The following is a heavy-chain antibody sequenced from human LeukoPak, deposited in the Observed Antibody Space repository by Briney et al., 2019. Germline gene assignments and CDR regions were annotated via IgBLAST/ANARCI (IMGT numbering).Heavy chain of an antibody. D-gene: IGHD2-15*01. V-gene: IGHV3-48*04. CDR3: AREGYCSGGSCYSDAFDI. CDR1: GFTFNNYS. CDR2: ISSTSSTI. Sequence: GGSLRLSCAASGFTFNNYSMNWVRQAPGKGLEWVSYISSTSSTIYYADSVKGRFTISRDNAKNSLYLQMNSLRAEDTAVYYCAREGYCSGGSCYSDAFDIWGQGTMVTVSS. J-gene: IGHJ3*02.